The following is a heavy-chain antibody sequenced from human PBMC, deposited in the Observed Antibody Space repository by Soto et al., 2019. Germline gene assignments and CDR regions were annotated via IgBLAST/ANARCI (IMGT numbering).Heavy chain of an antibody. CDR1: GFTFSSYS. V-gene: IGHV3-21*01. D-gene: IGHD3-10*01. Sequence: GGSLRLSCAASGFTFSSYSMNWVRQAPGKGLEWVSSISSSSSYIYYADSVKGRFTISRDNAKNSLYLQMNSLRAEDTAVYYCATRGSGSSDYYMDVWGKGTTVTVSS. J-gene: IGHJ6*03. CDR2: ISSSSSYI. CDR3: ATRGSGSSDYYMDV.